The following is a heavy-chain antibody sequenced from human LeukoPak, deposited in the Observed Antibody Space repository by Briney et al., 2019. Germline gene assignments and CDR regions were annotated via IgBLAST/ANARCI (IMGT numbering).Heavy chain of an antibody. V-gene: IGHV3-20*04. Sequence: PGGSLRLSCAGSGFTFDDYGMSWVRQAPGKGVEWGSGINWNGGSTVYADSVKGRFTISRDNAKNSLYLQMNSLRAEDTALYYCARGYCSGGSCYLVSAFDIWGQGTMVTVSS. D-gene: IGHD2-15*01. J-gene: IGHJ3*02. CDR3: ARGYCSGGSCYLVSAFDI. CDR1: GFTFDDYG. CDR2: INWNGGST.